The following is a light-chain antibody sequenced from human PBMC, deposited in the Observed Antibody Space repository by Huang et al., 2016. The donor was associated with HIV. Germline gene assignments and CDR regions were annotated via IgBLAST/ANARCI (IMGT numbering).Light chain of an antibody. CDR1: QSVSSN. CDR2: GAS. V-gene: IGKV3-15*01. J-gene: IGKJ2*01. CDR3: QQYNNWPNT. Sequence: EIVMTQSPATLSVSPGERATLSCRASQSVSSNLAWYQQKPGQAPRLLIYGASTRATGIPARFSGSGSGTECTLTISSLQSEDFAVHYCQQYNNWPNTFGQGTKLEIK.